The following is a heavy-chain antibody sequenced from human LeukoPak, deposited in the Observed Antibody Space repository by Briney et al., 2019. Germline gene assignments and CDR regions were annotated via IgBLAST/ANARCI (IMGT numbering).Heavy chain of an antibody. CDR2: ISGGGSRT. V-gene: IGHV3-23*01. D-gene: IGHD6-19*01. CDR3: AKQGENSGWGSFDH. J-gene: IGHJ4*02. CDR1: GFTFSTYE. Sequence: PGGSLRLPCAASGFTFSTYEMNWVRQAPGKGLDWVSTISGGGSRTYYADSVKGRFTISRDDSKNTHYLQMDSLRVEDTAIYYCAKQGENSGWGSFDHWGQGILVTVSS.